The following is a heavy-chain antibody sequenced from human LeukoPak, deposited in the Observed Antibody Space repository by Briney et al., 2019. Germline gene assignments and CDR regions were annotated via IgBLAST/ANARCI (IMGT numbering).Heavy chain of an antibody. CDR3: ASRPFYDSSGHYSPDTY. V-gene: IGHV1-69*05. D-gene: IGHD3-22*01. J-gene: IGHJ4*02. CDR2: IIPIFGTA. Sequence: GASVKVSCKASGGTFSSYAISWVRQAPGQGLEWMGGIIPIFGTANYAQKFQGRVTITTDESTSTAYMELSSLRSEDTAVYYCASRPFYDSSGHYSPDTYWGQGTLVTVSS. CDR1: GGTFSSYA.